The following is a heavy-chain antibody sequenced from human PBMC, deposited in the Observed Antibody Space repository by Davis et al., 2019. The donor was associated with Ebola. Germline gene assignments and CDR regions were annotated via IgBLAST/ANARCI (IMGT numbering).Heavy chain of an antibody. Sequence: SETLSLTCTVSGGSISSYYWSWIRQPAGKGLEWIGRIYTSGSTNYNPSLKSRVTMSVDTSKNQFSLKLSSVTAADTAVYYCARVHCSSTSCYVYDYYFDYWGQGTLVTVSS. CDR3: ARVHCSSTSCYVYDYYFDY. CDR1: GGSISSYY. J-gene: IGHJ4*02. CDR2: IYTSGST. V-gene: IGHV4-4*07. D-gene: IGHD2-2*01.